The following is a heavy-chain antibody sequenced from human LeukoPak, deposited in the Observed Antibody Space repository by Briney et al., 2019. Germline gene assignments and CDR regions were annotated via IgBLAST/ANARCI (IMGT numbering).Heavy chain of an antibody. J-gene: IGHJ4*02. CDR1: GFTFNNYG. V-gene: IGHV3-30*18. D-gene: IGHD2-2*01. Sequence: GGSLRLSCAASGFTFNNYGMHWVRQAPGKGLEWVAVMSYDGRNKHYPDSVKGRFTISRDISTDTLWLQMDSLRTEDTAVYYCAKGPLRGTAAAIDYWGQGTLVTVSS. CDR3: AKGPLRGTAAAIDY. CDR2: MSYDGRNK.